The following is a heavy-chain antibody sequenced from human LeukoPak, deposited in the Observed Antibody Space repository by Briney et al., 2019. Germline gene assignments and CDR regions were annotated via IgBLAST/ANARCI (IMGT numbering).Heavy chain of an antibody. Sequence: GGSLRLSCAASGFTFSGYSMHWVRQAPGKGLEWISYISGSSTTISYADSVKGRFTISRDNANHSVYLQMNSLRAEDTAVYYCARDPLDYRKYYYYGVDVWGQGTTVTGSS. CDR2: ISGSSTTI. CDR3: ARDPLDYRKYYYYGVDV. J-gene: IGHJ6*02. D-gene: IGHD4-11*01. CDR1: GFTFSGYS. V-gene: IGHV3-48*01.